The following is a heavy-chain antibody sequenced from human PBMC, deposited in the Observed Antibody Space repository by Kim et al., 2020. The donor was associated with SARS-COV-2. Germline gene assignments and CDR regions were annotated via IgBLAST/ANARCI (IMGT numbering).Heavy chain of an antibody. Sequence: ASVKVSCKASGYTFTGYYMHWVRQAPGQGLEWMGRINPKSGGTNYAQNFQGRVTMTRDTSITTAYMELSSLTSDDTALYFCARDKVGQNEGIDYWGQGTLVTVSS. V-gene: IGHV1-2*06. CDR3: ARDKVGQNEGIDY. J-gene: IGHJ4*02. CDR2: INPKSGGT. CDR1: GYTFTGYY. D-gene: IGHD1-26*01.